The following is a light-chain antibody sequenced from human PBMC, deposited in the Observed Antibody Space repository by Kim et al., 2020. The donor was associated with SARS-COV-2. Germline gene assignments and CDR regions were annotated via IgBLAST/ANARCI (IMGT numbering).Light chain of an antibody. CDR2: SNS. J-gene: IGLJ2*01. Sequence: ELTQPPSASGTPGQEITTSCSGSSSNIGVNLVNWYQHLPGTAPKLLISSNSRRPAGVPDRFSGSKSGTSASLAIRGLQSEDEADYYCATWDDSLNGWVFGGGTQLTVL. V-gene: IGLV1-44*01. CDR3: ATWDDSLNGWV. CDR1: SSNIGVNL.